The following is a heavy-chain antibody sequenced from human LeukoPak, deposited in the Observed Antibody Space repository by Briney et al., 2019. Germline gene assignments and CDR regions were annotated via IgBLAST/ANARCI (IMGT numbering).Heavy chain of an antibody. CDR3: ARHSIWSWLYDY. V-gene: IGHV5-51*01. CDR1: GCIFKRYW. CDR2: IDHGDSDN. D-gene: IGHD3-9*01. Sequence: GGAPETSWQGPGCIFKRYWIGWGRELPGKGEGGVGVIDHGDSDNKHSPSFQGQVTISTHNSISTAYLQWSSLKASDTAMYYCARHSIWSWLYDYWGQGTLVTVSS. J-gene: IGHJ4*02.